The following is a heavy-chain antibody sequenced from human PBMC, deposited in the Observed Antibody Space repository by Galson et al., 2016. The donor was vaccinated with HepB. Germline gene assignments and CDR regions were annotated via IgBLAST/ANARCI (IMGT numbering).Heavy chain of an antibody. D-gene: IGHD4-11*01. CDR3: ARAQEGTTVYGMDV. CDR2: IIPLLDIT. J-gene: IGHJ6*02. CDR1: GGTFSSYA. V-gene: IGHV1-69*04. Sequence: SVKVSCKAPGGTFSSYAFTWVRQAPGQGLEWMGRIIPLLDITHYAQKFQGRVTITADKSTSTAHMELSSLRSEDTAVYYCARAQEGTTVYGMDVWGQGTTVTVSS.